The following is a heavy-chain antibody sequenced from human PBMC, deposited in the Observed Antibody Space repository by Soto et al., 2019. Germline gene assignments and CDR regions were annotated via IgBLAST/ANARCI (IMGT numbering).Heavy chain of an antibody. CDR1: GGTFSSYT. D-gene: IGHD2-15*01. J-gene: IGHJ4*02. V-gene: IGHV1-69*13. CDR3: ARSGDSAVSYVDIDY. CDR2: IIPIFGTA. Sequence: SVKVSCKASGGTFSSYTISWVRQAPGQGLEWMGGIIPIFGTANYAQKFQGRVTITADESTSTAYMELSSLRSEDTAVYYCARSGDSAVSYVDIDYWGQGTLVTVSS.